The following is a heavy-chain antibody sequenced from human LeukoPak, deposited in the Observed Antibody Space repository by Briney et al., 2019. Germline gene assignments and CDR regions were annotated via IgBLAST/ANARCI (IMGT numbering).Heavy chain of an antibody. V-gene: IGHV1-2*02. J-gene: IGHJ4*02. CDR3: AREIVAGTNFDY. Sequence: ASVKVSCKASGYTFTGYYMHWVRQAPGQGLEWMGWIHPNSGGTNYAQKFQGRVTMTRDTSISTAYMELSRLRSDDTAVYYCAREIVAGTNFDYWGQGTLVTVSS. CDR1: GYTFTGYY. D-gene: IGHD6-19*01. CDR2: IHPNSGGT.